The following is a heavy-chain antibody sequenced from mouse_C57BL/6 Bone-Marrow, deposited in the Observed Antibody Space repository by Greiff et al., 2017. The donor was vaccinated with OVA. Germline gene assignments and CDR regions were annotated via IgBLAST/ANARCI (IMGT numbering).Heavy chain of an antibody. V-gene: IGHV3-6*01. CDR3: ARNAYYSNYDYYAMDY. CDR2: ISYDGSN. Sequence: EVQLQQSGPGLVKPSQSLSLTCSVTGYSITSGYYWNWIRQFPGNKLEWMGYISYDGSNNYNPSLKNRISITRDTSKNPFFLKLNSVTTEDTATYYCARNAYYSNYDYYAMDYWGQGTSVTVSS. J-gene: IGHJ4*01. CDR1: GYSITSGYY. D-gene: IGHD2-5*01.